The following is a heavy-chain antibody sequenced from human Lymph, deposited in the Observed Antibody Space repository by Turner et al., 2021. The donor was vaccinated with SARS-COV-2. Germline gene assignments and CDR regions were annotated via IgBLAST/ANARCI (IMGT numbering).Heavy chain of an antibody. V-gene: IGHV1-69*01. Sequence: QVQLVQSGAEVKRPGSSVKVYCKASGGTFSSYAISWVRQAPGQGLEWMGGIIPIFGTTNYAQKFQGRVTITADESTSTSYMELSSLKSADTAVYYCARNLGYDSSGFYYDYWGQGSLVTVSS. CDR3: ARNLGYDSSGFYYDY. CDR2: IIPIFGTT. J-gene: IGHJ4*02. CDR1: GGTFSSYA. D-gene: IGHD3-22*01.